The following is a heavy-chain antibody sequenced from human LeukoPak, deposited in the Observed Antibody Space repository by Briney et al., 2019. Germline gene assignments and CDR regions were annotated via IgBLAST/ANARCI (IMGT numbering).Heavy chain of an antibody. J-gene: IGHJ5*02. Sequence: PSETLSLTCAVYGGSFSGYYWSWIRQPPGKGLEWIGEINHSGSTNYNPSLKSQVTISVDTSKNQFSLKLSSVTAADTAVYYCARYSAKTIFGVVTIRNKNWFDPWGQGTLVTVSS. CDR1: GGSFSGYY. CDR2: INHSGST. V-gene: IGHV4-34*01. CDR3: ARYSAKTIFGVVTIRNKNWFDP. D-gene: IGHD3-3*01.